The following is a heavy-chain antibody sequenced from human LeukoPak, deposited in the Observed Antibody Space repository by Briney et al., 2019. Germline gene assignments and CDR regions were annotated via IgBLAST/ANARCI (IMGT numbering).Heavy chain of an antibody. V-gene: IGHV3-23*01. CDR3: ARYWNDRYFDY. J-gene: IGHJ4*02. CDR2: INNFGGST. Sequence: QPGGSLRLSCAASGFTFSSYSMGWVRQAPGKGLEWVSVINNFGGSTFYADSVKGRFTISRDNSKSTLYLQMNSLRAEDTAVYYCARYWNDRYFDYWGRGTLVTVSS. CDR1: GFTFSSYS. D-gene: IGHD1-1*01.